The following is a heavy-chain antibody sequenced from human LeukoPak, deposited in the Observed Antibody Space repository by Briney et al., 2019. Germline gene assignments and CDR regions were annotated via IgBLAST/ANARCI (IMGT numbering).Heavy chain of an antibody. Sequence: ASVNVSCKASGYTFTSYDINWVRQATGQGLEWMGWMNPNSGNTGYAQKFQGRVTMTRNTSISTAYMELSSLRSEDTAVYYCARGRLNGILTGYYTGYYFDYWGQGTLVTVSS. CDR2: MNPNSGNT. V-gene: IGHV1-8*01. CDR1: GYTFTSYD. CDR3: ARGRLNGILTGYYTGYYFDY. D-gene: IGHD3-9*01. J-gene: IGHJ4*02.